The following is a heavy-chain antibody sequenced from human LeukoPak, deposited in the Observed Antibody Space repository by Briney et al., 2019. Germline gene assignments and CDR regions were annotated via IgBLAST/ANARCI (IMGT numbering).Heavy chain of an antibody. CDR1: GGTFSSYA. CDR3: ARDLDDYGDNFFDY. J-gene: IGHJ4*02. CDR2: IIPILGIA. V-gene: IGHV1-69*04. Sequence: SVKVSCKASGGTFSSYAISWVRQAPGQGLEWMGRIIPILGIANYAQKFQGRVTITADKSTSTAYMELSSLRSEDTAVYYCARDLDDYGDNFFDYWGQGTLVTVSS. D-gene: IGHD4-17*01.